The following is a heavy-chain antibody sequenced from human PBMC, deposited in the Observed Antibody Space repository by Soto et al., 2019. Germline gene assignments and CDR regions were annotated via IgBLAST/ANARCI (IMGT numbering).Heavy chain of an antibody. CDR2: IDPSDSYT. J-gene: IGHJ5*02. CDR1: GYSFTSYW. CDR3: ARTALFDWLPHNWFDP. Sequence: LKISCKGSGYSFTSYWISWVRQMPGKGLEWMGRIDPSDSYTNYSPSFQGHVTISADKSISTAYLQWSSLKASDTAMYYCARTALFDWLPHNWFDPWGQGTLVTVSS. D-gene: IGHD3-9*01. V-gene: IGHV5-10-1*01.